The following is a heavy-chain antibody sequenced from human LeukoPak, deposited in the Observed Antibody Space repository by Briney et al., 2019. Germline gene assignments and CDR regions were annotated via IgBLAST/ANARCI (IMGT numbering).Heavy chain of an antibody. CDR3: TRREYYYDSSGYYHDAFDI. Sequence: GGSLRLSCAAPGFTFSGSAMHWVRQASGKGLEWVGRIRSKANSYATAYAASVKGRFTISRDDSKNTAYLQMNSLKTEDTAVYYCTRREYYYDSSGYYHDAFDIWGQGTMVTVSS. V-gene: IGHV3-73*01. CDR2: IRSKANSYAT. CDR1: GFTFSGSA. D-gene: IGHD3-22*01. J-gene: IGHJ3*02.